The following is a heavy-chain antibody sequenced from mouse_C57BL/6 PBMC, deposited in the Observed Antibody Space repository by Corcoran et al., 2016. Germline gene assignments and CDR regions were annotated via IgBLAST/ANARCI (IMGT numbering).Heavy chain of an antibody. Sequence: QVQLQQSGAVLVKPGASVKISCKASGDAFSSYCMNWVQQRPGKGLEWIGQIYPGDGDTNYNEKFKGKATLTADKSSSTAYMQLSSLTSEDSAVYFCARPHDGYYRGIAYWGQGTLVTVSA. D-gene: IGHD2-3*01. J-gene: IGHJ3*01. CDR3: ARPHDGYYRGIAY. V-gene: IGHV1-80*01. CDR2: IYPGDGDT. CDR1: GDAFSSYC.